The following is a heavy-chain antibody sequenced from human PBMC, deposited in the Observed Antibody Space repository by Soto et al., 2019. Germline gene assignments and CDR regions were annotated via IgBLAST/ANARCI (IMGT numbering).Heavy chain of an antibody. CDR2: ISGSGGST. J-gene: IGHJ4*02. CDR1: GFTFSSYA. Sequence: GGSLRLSCAASGFTFSSYAMSWVRQAPGKGLEWVSAISGSGGSTYYADSVKGRFTISRDNSKNTLYLQMNSLRAEDTAVYYCAKVKLELRMAGYYFDYWGQGTLVTVSS. CDR3: AKVKLELRMAGYYFDY. V-gene: IGHV3-23*01. D-gene: IGHD1-7*01.